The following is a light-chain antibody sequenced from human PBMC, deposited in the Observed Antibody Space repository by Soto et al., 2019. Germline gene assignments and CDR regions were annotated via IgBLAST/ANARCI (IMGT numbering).Light chain of an antibody. CDR1: SSDVGAYNY. J-gene: IGLJ3*02. Sequence: QSALTQPPSSSGSPGQSVTIPCTGTSSDVGAYNYVSWYQQYPGKAPKLMIYEVTKRPSGVPDRFSGSKSGNTASLTVSGLQAEDEADYYCTSYVGNDIWVFGGGTKVTVL. CDR2: EVT. CDR3: TSYVGNDIWV. V-gene: IGLV2-8*01.